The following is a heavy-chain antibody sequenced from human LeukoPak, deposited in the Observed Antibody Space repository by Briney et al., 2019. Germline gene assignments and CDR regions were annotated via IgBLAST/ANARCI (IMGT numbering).Heavy chain of an antibody. CDR3: ASIPYYYDSSGYSKYYYGMDV. Sequence: PGGSLRLSCAASGFTFSSYGMHWVRRAPGKGLEWVAFIRYDGSNKYYADSVKGRFTISRDNSKNTLYLQMNSLRAEDTAVYYCASIPYYYDSSGYSKYYYGMDVWGQGTTVTISS. D-gene: IGHD3-22*01. CDR2: IRYDGSNK. V-gene: IGHV3-30*02. CDR1: GFTFSSYG. J-gene: IGHJ6*02.